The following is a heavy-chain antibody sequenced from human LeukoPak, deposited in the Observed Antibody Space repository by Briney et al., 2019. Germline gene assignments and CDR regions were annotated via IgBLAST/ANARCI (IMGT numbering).Heavy chain of an antibody. V-gene: IGHV3-48*03. Sequence: GGSLRLSCAASGFTFSSYEMHWVRQAPGKGLEWVSYISSSGSTIYYADSVKGRFTISRDNAKNSLYLQMNSLRAEDTAVYYCARDGYYYDSSGYSIPPYYFDYWGQGTLVTVSS. CDR1: GFTFSSYE. CDR3: ARDGYYYDSSGYSIPPYYFDY. J-gene: IGHJ4*02. CDR2: ISSSGSTI. D-gene: IGHD3-22*01.